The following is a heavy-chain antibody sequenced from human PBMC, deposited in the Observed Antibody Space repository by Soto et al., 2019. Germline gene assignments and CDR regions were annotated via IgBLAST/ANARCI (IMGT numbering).Heavy chain of an antibody. Sequence: LSLTCTVSGGSISSYYWSWIRQPPGKGLEWIGYIYYSGSTNYNPSLKSRVTISVDTSKNRFSLKLSSVTAADTAVYYCARHWGNTFDYWGQGTLVTVSS. J-gene: IGHJ4*02. CDR3: ARHWGNTFDY. V-gene: IGHV4-59*08. CDR1: GGSISSYY. D-gene: IGHD3-16*01. CDR2: IYYSGST.